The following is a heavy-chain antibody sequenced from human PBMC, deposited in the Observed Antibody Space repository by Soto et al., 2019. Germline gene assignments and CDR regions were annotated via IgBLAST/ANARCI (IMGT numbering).Heavy chain of an antibody. CDR1: GYTFTSYV. J-gene: IGHJ4*02. D-gene: IGHD3-22*01. CDR3: ARGDYGDSSGYSPYGY. Sequence: GASVKVSCKASGYTFTSYVIHWVRQAPGQRLEWMGCINAGNGNTKYSQKFQGRVTIARDTSASTAYMELSSLRSEDTAMYYCARGDYGDSSGYSPYGYWGQGAMVAVSS. V-gene: IGHV1-3*01. CDR2: INAGNGNT.